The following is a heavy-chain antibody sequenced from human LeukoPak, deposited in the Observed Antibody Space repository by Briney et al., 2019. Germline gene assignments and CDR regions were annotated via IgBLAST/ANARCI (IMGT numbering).Heavy chain of an antibody. Sequence: GRSLRLSCAASGFTFSSYGMHWVRQAPGKGLEWVAVISYDGSNKYYADSVKGRFTISRDNSKNSLYLQMNSLRAEDTAVYYCARDGQQLFGHYFDYWGQGTLVTVSS. J-gene: IGHJ4*02. CDR2: ISYDGSNK. CDR1: GFTFSSYG. V-gene: IGHV3-30*03. CDR3: ARDGQQLFGHYFDY. D-gene: IGHD6-13*01.